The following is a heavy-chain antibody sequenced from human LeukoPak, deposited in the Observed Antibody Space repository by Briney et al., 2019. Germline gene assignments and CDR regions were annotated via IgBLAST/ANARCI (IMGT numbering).Heavy chain of an antibody. CDR1: GFTFSSYE. J-gene: IGHJ4*02. V-gene: IGHV3-48*03. D-gene: IGHD6-19*01. Sequence: GGSLRLPCEASGFTFSSYEMIWVRQAPGKGLEWIAHIGSGGSDVYTADSVKGRFTISRDNAKNLVFLQMNSLRDEDTAIYYCARGLGWLPDYWGQGTLVTVSS. CDR2: IGSGGSDV. CDR3: ARGLGWLPDY.